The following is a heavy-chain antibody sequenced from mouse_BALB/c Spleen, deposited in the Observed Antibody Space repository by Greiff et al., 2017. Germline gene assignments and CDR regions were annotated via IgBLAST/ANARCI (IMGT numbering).Heavy chain of an antibody. J-gene: IGHJ1*01. Sequence: VQLKQSGPELVKPGASVKMSCKASGYTFTSYVMHWVKQKPGQGLEWIGYINPYNDGTKYNEKFKGKATLTSDKSSSTAYMELSSLTSEDSAVYYCARARIYYGSSYGYFDVWGAGTTVTVSS. CDR1: GYTFTSYV. V-gene: IGHV1-14*01. CDR2: INPYNDGT. D-gene: IGHD1-1*01. CDR3: ARARIYYGSSYGYFDV.